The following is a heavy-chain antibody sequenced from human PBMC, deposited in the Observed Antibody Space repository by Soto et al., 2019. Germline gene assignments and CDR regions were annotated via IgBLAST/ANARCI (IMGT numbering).Heavy chain of an antibody. D-gene: IGHD6-13*01. CDR2: ISAYNGNT. V-gene: IGHV1-18*04. CDR3: ARKGGSWYQSPKNNFDY. J-gene: IGHJ4*02. CDR1: GYTFTSYG. Sequence: ASVKVSCKASGYTFTSYGISWVRQAPGQGLEWMGWISAYNGNTNYAQKLQGRVTMTTDTSTSTAYMELRSLRSDDTAVYYCARKGGSWYQSPKNNFDYWGQGTLVTVSS.